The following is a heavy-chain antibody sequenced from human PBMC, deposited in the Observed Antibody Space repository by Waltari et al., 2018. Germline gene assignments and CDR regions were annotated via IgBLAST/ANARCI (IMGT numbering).Heavy chain of an antibody. CDR1: GFTFSSYG. D-gene: IGHD2-2*01. V-gene: IGHV3-30*18. J-gene: IGHJ4*02. CDR2: ISYDGSIK. Sequence: QVQLVESGGGVVQPGRSLRLSCAASGFTFSSYGMHWVRQAPGQGLEWVAVISYDGSIKDYADSVKGRFTISRDNSKNTLYLQMNSLRAEDTAVYYCAKDLGVQLLWYGSVPDYWGQGTLVTVSS. CDR3: AKDLGVQLLWYGSVPDY.